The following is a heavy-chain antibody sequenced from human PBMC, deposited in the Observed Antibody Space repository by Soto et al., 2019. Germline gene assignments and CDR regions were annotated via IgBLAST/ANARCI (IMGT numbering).Heavy chain of an antibody. CDR2: VSNKNGVT. Sequence: QAQLVQSGREVKKQGATLKVSCKNSGYTFSHYDFSWVRQAPPLGVEWMGWVSNKNGVTSYAEKFRDRVTITTDTSTSTVHMELRGLTADDTAVYFCARERLNSGWYGFDYWGQGAKVTVSS. D-gene: IGHD6-19*01. V-gene: IGHV1-18*04. J-gene: IGHJ4*02. CDR1: GYTFSHYD. CDR3: ARERLNSGWYGFDY.